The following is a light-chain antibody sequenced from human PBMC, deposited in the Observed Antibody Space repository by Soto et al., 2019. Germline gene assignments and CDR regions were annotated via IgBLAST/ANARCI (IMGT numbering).Light chain of an antibody. CDR2: EVS. V-gene: IGLV2-8*01. Sequence: QSVLTQPPSASGSPGQSVTISCTGASSDISGHNYVSWYQQHPSKAPKLMIYEVSKRPSWVPDRFSASKSGNTASLTVSGLQGEDEADYYCSSYAGGNNWVFGGGTKLTVL. J-gene: IGLJ3*02. CDR3: SSYAGGNNWV. CDR1: SSDISGHNY.